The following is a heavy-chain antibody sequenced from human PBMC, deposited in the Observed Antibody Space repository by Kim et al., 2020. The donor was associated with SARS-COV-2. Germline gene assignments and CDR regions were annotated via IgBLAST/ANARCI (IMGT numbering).Heavy chain of an antibody. CDR3: ARQGLWFVASYDS. Sequence: SETLSLTCTVSGGSINSSSYYWAWIRQSPGKGLEWIGTIYYTGSTYYKASLRSRLTVSVDTSKNRFSLQLTSVTAADTAVYYCARQGLWFVASYDSWGQGTLVTVSS. D-gene: IGHD2-21*01. V-gene: IGHV4-39*01. CDR1: GGSINSSSYY. CDR2: IYYTGST. J-gene: IGHJ4*02.